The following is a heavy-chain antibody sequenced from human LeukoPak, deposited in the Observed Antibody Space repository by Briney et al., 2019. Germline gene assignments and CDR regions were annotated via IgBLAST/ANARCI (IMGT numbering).Heavy chain of an antibody. Sequence: GGSLRLSCAASGFTFSSYAMSWVRQAPGKGLEWVSAISGSGGSTYYADSVKGRFTISRDNSKNTLYLQMNSLRAEDTAVYYCARLDGYGDYFSRRFDPWGQGTLVTDSS. CDR3: ARLDGYGDYFSRRFDP. CDR2: ISGSGGST. D-gene: IGHD4-17*01. CDR1: GFTFSSYA. V-gene: IGHV3-23*01. J-gene: IGHJ5*02.